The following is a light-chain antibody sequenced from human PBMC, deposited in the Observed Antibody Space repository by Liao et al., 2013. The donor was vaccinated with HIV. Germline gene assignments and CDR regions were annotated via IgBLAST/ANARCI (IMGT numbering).Light chain of an antibody. J-gene: IGLJ2*01. CDR1: VLPKQY. CDR2: KDS. Sequence: SYELTQPPSVSVSPGQTARITCSGDVLPKQYAHWYQQKPGQAPVMVIYKDSERPSGIPERFSGSSSGTTVTLTISGVQAEDEGDYYCQSVDSSGTYVVFGGGTQLTV. CDR3: QSVDSSGTYVV. V-gene: IGLV3-25*03.